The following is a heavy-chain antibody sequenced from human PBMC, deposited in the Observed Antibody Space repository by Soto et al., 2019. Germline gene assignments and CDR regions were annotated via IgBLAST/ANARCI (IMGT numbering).Heavy chain of an antibody. D-gene: IGHD3-10*01. J-gene: IGHJ6*02. Sequence: GESLKISCKGSGYSFTSYWIGWVRQMPGKGLEWMGIIYPGDSDTRYSPSFQGQVTISADKSISTAYLQWSSLKASDTAMYYCARRPYGSDNYYYYGMDVWGQGTTVTVSS. CDR1: GYSFTSYW. CDR2: IYPGDSDT. V-gene: IGHV5-51*01. CDR3: ARRPYGSDNYYYYGMDV.